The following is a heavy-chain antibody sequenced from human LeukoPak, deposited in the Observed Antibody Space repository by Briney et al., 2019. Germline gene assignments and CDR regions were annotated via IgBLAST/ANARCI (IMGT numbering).Heavy chain of an antibody. CDR3: ARDYDILTGYYKEAWCVEFDY. D-gene: IGHD3-9*01. CDR1: GYTFTSYG. J-gene: IGHJ4*02. Sequence: ASVTVSCKASGYTFTSYGISWVRQAPGQGLEWVGWINAYNGNTNYAQKFQVRFTMTTDTSTSTAYMELRSLRSDDTAIYYCARDYDILTGYYKEAWCVEFDYWGQGTLVTVSS. CDR2: INAYNGNT. V-gene: IGHV1-18*01.